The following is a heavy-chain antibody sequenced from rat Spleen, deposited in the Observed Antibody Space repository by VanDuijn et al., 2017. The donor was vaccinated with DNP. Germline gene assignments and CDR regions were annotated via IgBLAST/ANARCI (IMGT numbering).Heavy chain of an antibody. V-gene: IGHV5-7*01. CDR3: AREGDYGGYSAKFDY. J-gene: IGHJ2*01. D-gene: IGHD1-11*01. CDR2: ISSDGSDT. CDR1: GFTFSNYY. Sequence: EVQLVESGGGLVQPGRSLKLSCAASGFTFSNYYMAWVRQAPKKGLEWVATISSDGSDTYYRDSVKGRFTISRENAKSTLHLQMDSLRSEDTATYYCAREGDYGGYSAKFDYWGQGVMVTVSS.